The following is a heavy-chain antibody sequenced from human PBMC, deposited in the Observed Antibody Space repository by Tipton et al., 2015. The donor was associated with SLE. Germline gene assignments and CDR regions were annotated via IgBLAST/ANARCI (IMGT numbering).Heavy chain of an antibody. CDR2: IYYTGFT. CDR3: ATFDCSQSSCYSHHAFQI. V-gene: IGHV4-39*07. CDR1: GGSISSGNYY. Sequence: TLSLTCTVSGGSISSGNYYGGWFRQPPGKGLEWIGNIYYTGFTAYNPSLKSRVTMSVDTSKNQFSLKLSSVAAADTAFYYCATFDCSQSSCYSHHAFQIRGHGAMVNVSS. D-gene: IGHD2-2*02. J-gene: IGHJ3*02.